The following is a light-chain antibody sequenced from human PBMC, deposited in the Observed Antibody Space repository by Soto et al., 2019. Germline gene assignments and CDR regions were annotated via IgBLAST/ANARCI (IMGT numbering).Light chain of an antibody. CDR1: QAISSW. CDR3: QHHNSYPQA. CDR2: AAS. Sequence: DIQLTQSPSILSASVGDRVTITCRASQAISSWLAWYQQKPGKAPKLLIYAASTLQSGVPSRFSGSGSGTEFTLTISSLQPDDFATYYCQHHNSYPQAFGEGTKVDIK. J-gene: IGKJ1*01. V-gene: IGKV1-9*01.